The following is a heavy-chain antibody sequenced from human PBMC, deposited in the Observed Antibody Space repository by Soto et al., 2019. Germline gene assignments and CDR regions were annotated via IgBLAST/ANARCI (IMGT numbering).Heavy chain of an antibody. J-gene: IGHJ3*02. V-gene: IGHV3-48*01. CDR2: ISSSSSTI. CDR1: GFTFSSYS. D-gene: IGHD1-20*01. CDR3: ARDSGITGTDAFDI. Sequence: GGALRLACAAAGFTFSSYSMNWVRQAPGKGLEWVSYISSSSSTIYYADSVKGRFTISRDNAKNSLYLQMNSLRAEDTAVYYCARDSGITGTDAFDIWGQGTMVTV.